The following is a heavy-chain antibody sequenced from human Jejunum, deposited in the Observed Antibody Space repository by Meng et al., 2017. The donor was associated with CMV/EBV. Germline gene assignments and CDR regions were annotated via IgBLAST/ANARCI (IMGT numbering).Heavy chain of an antibody. D-gene: IGHD3-22*01. CDR2: LWYDGSRK. CDR3: ARDNDGSSHYSQFDY. J-gene: IGHJ4*02. Sequence: SGFPLNRYGLHWVRPFPGKGLEWVAVLWYDGSRKYFADSVQGRFSISRDDSKNTVYLQMNSLRAEDTAVYYCARDNDGSSHYSQFDYWGQGTLVTVSS. V-gene: IGHV3-33*01. CDR1: GFPLNRYG.